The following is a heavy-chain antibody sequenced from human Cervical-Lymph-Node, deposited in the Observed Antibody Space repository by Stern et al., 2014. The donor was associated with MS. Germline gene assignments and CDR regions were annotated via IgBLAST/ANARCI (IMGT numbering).Heavy chain of an antibody. CDR1: GFSVSSNY. Sequence: EVQLLESGGGVIQPGGSLTLTCAASGFSVSSNYVTWVRQAPGKGLQYVSVIYSDGRTYYAYSVKGRFTISRDTSENTVYLQMSSLKADDTAVYYCARAYRTWNYALYFDQWGQGTLVAVSS. CDR3: ARAYRTWNYALYFDQ. J-gene: IGHJ4*02. D-gene: IGHD1-7*01. CDR2: IYSDGRT. V-gene: IGHV3-53*01.